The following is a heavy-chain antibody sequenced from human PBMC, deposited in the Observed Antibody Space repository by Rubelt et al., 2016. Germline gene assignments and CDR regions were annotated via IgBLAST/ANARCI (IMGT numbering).Heavy chain of an antibody. CDR3: ARGYYDSSGYYYFDY. J-gene: IGHJ4*02. CDR2: INHSGST. CDR1: GGSFSGYY. V-gene: IGHV4-34*01. Sequence: QVQLQQWGAGLLKPSETLSLTCAVYGGSFSGYYWSWIRQPPGKGLEWIGEINHSGSTNYNPSLKSRVTISEDTSKNQFSLKLSSVTAADTAVYYCARGYYDSSGYYYFDYWGQGTLVTVSS. D-gene: IGHD3-22*01.